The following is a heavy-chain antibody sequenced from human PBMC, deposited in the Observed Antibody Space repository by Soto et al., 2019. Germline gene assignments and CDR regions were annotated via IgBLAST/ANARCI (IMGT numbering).Heavy chain of an antibody. CDR1: GGSISGHY. Sequence: SETLSLTCTVSGGSISGHYWSWIRQPPGKGLEWIGYIYYSGSTNYNPSLKSRVTISVDTSKNQFSLKLSSVTAADTAVYYCGRVGPLGYNWTSSYYYYRDVGGKGTTVTVSS. D-gene: IGHD1-20*01. J-gene: IGHJ6*03. CDR3: GRVGPLGYNWTSSYYYYRDV. CDR2: IYYSGST. V-gene: IGHV4-59*11.